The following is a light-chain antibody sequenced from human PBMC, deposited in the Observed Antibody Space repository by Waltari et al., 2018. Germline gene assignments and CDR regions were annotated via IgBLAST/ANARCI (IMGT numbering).Light chain of an antibody. CDR1: NSDIAGDNS. CDR2: GVS. Sequence: QSALTQPASLSGSPRQSITIPCTGTNSDIAGDNSVSWYQPHSGKAPKLMIFGVSDRPSRVSNRFSGSKSGNTASLTISELQADGEADYYCSSFTSSATCVFGGGTKLTVL. CDR3: SSFTSSATCV. J-gene: IGLJ3*02. V-gene: IGLV2-14*03.